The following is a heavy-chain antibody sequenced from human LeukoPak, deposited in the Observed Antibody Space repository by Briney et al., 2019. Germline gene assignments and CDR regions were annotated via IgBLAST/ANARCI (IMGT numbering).Heavy chain of an antibody. CDR2: ISYDGSNK. D-gene: IGHD3-10*01. J-gene: IGHJ4*02. CDR3: ARDFFIVRGVPNY. Sequence: GGSLRLSCAASGFTFSSYAMHWVRQAPGKGLEWVAVISYDGSNKYYADSVKGRFTISRDNSKNTLYLQMNSLRAEDTAVYYCARDFFIVRGVPNYWGQGTLVTVSS. CDR1: GFTFSSYA. V-gene: IGHV3-30-3*01.